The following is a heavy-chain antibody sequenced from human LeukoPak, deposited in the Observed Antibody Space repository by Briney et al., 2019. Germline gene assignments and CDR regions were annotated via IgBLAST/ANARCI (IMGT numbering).Heavy chain of an antibody. Sequence: PGGSLRLSCAASGFTVSSNYMSWVRQAPGKGLEWVSVIYSGGSTYYADSVKGRFTISRDNSKNTLYLQMNSLRAEDTAVYYCASVAAMALFDYWGQGTLVTVSS. V-gene: IGHV3-66*02. J-gene: IGHJ4*02. CDR3: ASVAAMALFDY. D-gene: IGHD5-18*01. CDR2: IYSGGST. CDR1: GFTVSSNY.